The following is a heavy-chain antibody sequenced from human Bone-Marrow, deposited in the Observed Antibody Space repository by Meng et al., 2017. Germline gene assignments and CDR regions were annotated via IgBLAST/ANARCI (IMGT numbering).Heavy chain of an antibody. Sequence: QVTLQQWGAGLFKPSETLSLTCAVYGGSFSGYYWSWIRQPPGKGLEWIGEINHSGSTNYNPSLKSRVTISVDTSKNQFSLKLSSVTAADTAVYYCARGLRAARPLLFGYWGQGTLVTVSS. CDR3: ARGLRAARPLLFGY. CDR2: INHSGST. V-gene: IGHV4-34*01. D-gene: IGHD6-6*01. J-gene: IGHJ4*02. CDR1: GGSFSGYY.